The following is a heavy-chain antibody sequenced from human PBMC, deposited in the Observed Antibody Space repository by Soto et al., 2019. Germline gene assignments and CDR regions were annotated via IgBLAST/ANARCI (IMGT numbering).Heavy chain of an antibody. Sequence: SENLSLTCTVSGDSVTSGNYYWSWIRQPPGKGLEWIGYIYYSGTTSFFPSYNPSLRSRVTISEDTSKNQFSLKLLSVTTADTAVYFCAAGEASSRNLAPYYLDFWGQGTLVTVSS. D-gene: IGHD6-13*01. CDR1: GDSVTSGNYY. CDR2: IYYSGTT. CDR3: AAGEASSRNLAPYYLDF. V-gene: IGHV4-61*01. J-gene: IGHJ4*02.